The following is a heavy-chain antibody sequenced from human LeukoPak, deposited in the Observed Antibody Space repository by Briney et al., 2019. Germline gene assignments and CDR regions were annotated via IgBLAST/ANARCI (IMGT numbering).Heavy chain of an antibody. CDR3: AKVPWELLSYYYYMDV. Sequence: GGSLRLACAASGCTFSSYAMSWVRQAPGRGLEWVSAISGSGGSTYYADSVKGRFTISRDNSKNTLYLQMNSLRAEDTAVYYCAKVPWELLSYYYYMDVWGKGTTVTVSS. D-gene: IGHD1-26*01. V-gene: IGHV3-23*01. CDR2: ISGSGGST. J-gene: IGHJ6*03. CDR1: GCTFSSYA.